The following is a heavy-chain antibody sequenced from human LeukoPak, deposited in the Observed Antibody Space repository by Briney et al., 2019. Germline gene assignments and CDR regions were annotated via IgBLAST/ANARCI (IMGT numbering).Heavy chain of an antibody. CDR2: ISAYNGNT. V-gene: IGHV1-18*01. CDR3: ARAGYSSGWSDAFDI. CDR1: GFTFSSYW. D-gene: IGHD6-19*01. J-gene: IGHJ3*02. Sequence: PGGSLRLSCAASGFTFSSYWMSWVRQAPGQGLEWMGWISAYNGNTNYAQKLQGRVTMTTDTSTSTAYMELRSLRSDDTAVYYCARAGYSSGWSDAFDIWGQGTMVTVSS.